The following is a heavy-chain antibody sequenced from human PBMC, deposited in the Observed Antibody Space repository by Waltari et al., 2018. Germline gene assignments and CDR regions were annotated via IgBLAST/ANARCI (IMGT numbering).Heavy chain of an antibody. CDR1: GFPFSSYS. V-gene: IGHV3-48*04. Sequence: EVQLVESGGGLVQPGGSLRLSCAASGFPFSSYSMTWVRQAPGKGLEWVSYISSSSSTIYYADSVKGRFTISRDNAKNSLYLQMNSLRAEDTAVYYCAREAEYQLLWLDYWGQGTLVTVSS. CDR3: AREAEYQLLWLDY. D-gene: IGHD2-2*01. J-gene: IGHJ4*02. CDR2: ISSSSSTI.